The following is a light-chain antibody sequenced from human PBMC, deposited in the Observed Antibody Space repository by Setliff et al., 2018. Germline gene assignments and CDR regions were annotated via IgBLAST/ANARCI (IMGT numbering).Light chain of an antibody. CDR1: SSNIGAGYD. V-gene: IGLV1-40*01. Sequence: VLTQPPSVSGAPGQRVTISCTGSSSNIGAGYDVHWYQQLPGTAPKLLIYGNSNRPSGVPDRFSGSKSGTSASLAITGLQAEDEADYYCQSYDSSLSGSDVFGTGTRSPS. CDR3: QSYDSSLSGSDV. CDR2: GNS. J-gene: IGLJ1*01.